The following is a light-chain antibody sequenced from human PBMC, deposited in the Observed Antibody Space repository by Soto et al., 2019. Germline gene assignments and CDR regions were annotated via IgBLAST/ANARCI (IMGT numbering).Light chain of an antibody. Sequence: QSVLTQPPSVSAAPGQKVTISCAGSSSNIGRNYVSWYQQIPGTSPKLLIYDNNERPSGIPERFSASKSDTSAALDITGLQTGAEADYYCGTWDSSLRAGVFGGGTKVTVL. J-gene: IGLJ2*01. CDR1: SSNIGRNY. V-gene: IGLV1-51*01. CDR2: DNN. CDR3: GTWDSSLRAGV.